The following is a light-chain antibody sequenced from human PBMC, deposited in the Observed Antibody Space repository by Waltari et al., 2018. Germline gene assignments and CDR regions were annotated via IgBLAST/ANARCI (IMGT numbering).Light chain of an antibody. CDR1: QDITTW. CDR2: MAS. V-gene: IGKV1-5*03. Sequence: DIQMTQSPSTLSASVGDRVTITCRASQDITTWLAWYQQKPGKAPKLLIDMASTLQSGVPSSFSGSGSGTEFTLTISGLQPDDFATYFCQRYDTYPLTFGGGTKVESK. CDR3: QRYDTYPLT. J-gene: IGKJ4*01.